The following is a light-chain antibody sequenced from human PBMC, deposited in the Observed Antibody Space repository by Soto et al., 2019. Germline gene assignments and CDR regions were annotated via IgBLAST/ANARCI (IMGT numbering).Light chain of an antibody. CDR2: GAS. J-gene: IGKJ1*01. Sequence: EIVLTQSPGTLSLSPGERATLSCRASQSVSSSYLAWYQQKPGQAPRLLIYGASSRATGIPDRFSGSGSGTDFTLTISRLETADFAVYSCQQYGRSPPTWTFGQGTKVDIK. V-gene: IGKV3-20*01. CDR1: QSVSSSY. CDR3: QQYGRSPPTWT.